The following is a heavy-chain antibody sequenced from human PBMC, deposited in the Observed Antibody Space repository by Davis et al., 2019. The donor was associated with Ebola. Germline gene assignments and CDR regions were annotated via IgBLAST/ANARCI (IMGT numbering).Heavy chain of an antibody. D-gene: IGHD3-3*01. J-gene: IGHJ5*02. CDR3: ARGAKRWRGWFDP. CDR2: INHSGST. Sequence: PGGSLRLSCAVYAGSFSGYYLRWIRQPPGKGLEWIGEINHSGSTNYNPSLKSRVTISVDTSKNQFSLKLSSVTAADTAVYYCARGAKRWRGWFDPWGQGTLVTVSS. V-gene: IGHV4-34*01. CDR1: AGSFSGYY.